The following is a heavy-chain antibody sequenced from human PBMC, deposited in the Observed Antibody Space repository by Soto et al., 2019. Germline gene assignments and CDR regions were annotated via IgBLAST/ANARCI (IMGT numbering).Heavy chain of an antibody. CDR1: GVYISSSHW. CDR2: IYHSGST. CDR3: ARDRIAVALGAFDI. D-gene: IGHD6-19*01. J-gene: IGHJ3*02. V-gene: IGHV4-4*02. Sequence: QVQLQESGPGLVKPSGTLSLTCAVSGVYISSSHWWSWVRQPPGKGLEWIGQIYHSGSTHYNPSLKRRVTISIDKSKNQFSLKLTSVTAADTAVYYCARDRIAVALGAFDIWGQGTVVTVSS.